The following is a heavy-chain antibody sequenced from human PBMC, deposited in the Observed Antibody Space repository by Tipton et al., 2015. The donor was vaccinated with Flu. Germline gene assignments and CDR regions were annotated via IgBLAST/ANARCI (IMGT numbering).Heavy chain of an antibody. CDR2: ISSSSSYI. J-gene: IGHJ4*02. CDR3: ASTGPNDQKTQPFDY. CDR1: GFTFSSYS. V-gene: IGHV3-21*01. D-gene: IGHD1-14*01. Sequence: SLRLSCAASGFTFSSYSMNWVRQAPGKGLEWVSSISSSSSYIYYADSVKGRFTISRDNAKNSLYLQMNSLRAEDAAVYYCASTGPNDQKTQPFDYWGQGTLVTVSS.